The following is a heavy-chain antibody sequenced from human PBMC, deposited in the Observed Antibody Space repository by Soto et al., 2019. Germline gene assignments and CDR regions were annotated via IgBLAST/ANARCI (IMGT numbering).Heavy chain of an antibody. Sequence: SVKVSCKASGGTFSSYAISWVRQAPGQGLEWMGGIIPIFGTANYAQKFQGRVTITADESTSTAYMELSSLRSEDTAVYYCARDRSQTMIRGYGMDVWGQGTTVTVSS. CDR1: GGTFSSYA. J-gene: IGHJ6*02. D-gene: IGHD3-22*01. CDR3: ARDRSQTMIRGYGMDV. CDR2: IIPIFGTA. V-gene: IGHV1-69*13.